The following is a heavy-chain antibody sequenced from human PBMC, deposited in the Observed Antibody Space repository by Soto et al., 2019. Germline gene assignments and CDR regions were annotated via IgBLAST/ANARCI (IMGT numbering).Heavy chain of an antibody. V-gene: IGHV1-69*02. Sequence: SVNVSCQASGGTFIRYTISLVRQAPRQGLEWMGRIIPILGIANYAQKFQGRVTITADKSTSTAYMELSSLRSEDTAVYYCARLGIYYYDSSGYPPAEYFQHWGQGTLVTVSS. J-gene: IGHJ1*01. CDR3: ARLGIYYYDSSGYPPAEYFQH. D-gene: IGHD3-22*01. CDR1: GGTFIRYT. CDR2: IIPILGIA.